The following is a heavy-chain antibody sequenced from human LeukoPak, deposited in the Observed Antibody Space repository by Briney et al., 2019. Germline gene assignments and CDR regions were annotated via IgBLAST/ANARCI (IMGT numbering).Heavy chain of an antibody. D-gene: IGHD6-19*01. CDR3: VRDRHTVAVAATLDY. CDR1: GSTFTGNY. J-gene: IGHJ4*02. Sequence: ASVKVSCKSSGSTFTGNYMHWVRQARGQALEWMGWINPNSGDTKYAQNSQGRVTMTRDTSITTTYMELSSLRSDDTAVYYCVRDRHTVAVAATLDYWGQGTLVIASS. CDR2: INPNSGDT. V-gene: IGHV1-2*02.